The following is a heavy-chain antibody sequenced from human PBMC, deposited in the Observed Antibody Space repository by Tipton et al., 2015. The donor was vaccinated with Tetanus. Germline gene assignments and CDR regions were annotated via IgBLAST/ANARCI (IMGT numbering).Heavy chain of an antibody. J-gene: IGHJ6*02. V-gene: IGHV4-4*07. CDR1: GGSFSGYY. D-gene: IGHD2-15*01. Sequence: TLSLTCAVSGGSFSGYYWSWIRQPPGKGLEWIGRIYTSGSTNYNPSLKSRVTMSVDTSKNQFSLKLSSVTAADTAVYYCARDLRVVVAATPVSYYYGMDVWGQGTTVTVSS. CDR2: IYTSGST. CDR3: ARDLRVVVAATPVSYYYGMDV.